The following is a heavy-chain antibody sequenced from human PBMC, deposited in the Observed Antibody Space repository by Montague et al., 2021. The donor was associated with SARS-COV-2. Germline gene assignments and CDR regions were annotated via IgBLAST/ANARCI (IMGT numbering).Heavy chain of an antibody. J-gene: IGHJ3*02. CDR2: IHYSGST. V-gene: IGHV4-59*08. CDR3: AKRGAYSSGWYSGAFDI. Sequence: SETLSLTCTVSGGSISSYYWSWIRQPPGKGLEWIGYIHYSGSTNYNPSLKSRVTISVDTSKNQFSLMLSSVTAADTAVYYCAKRGAYSSGWYSGAFDIWGQGTMVTVSS. D-gene: IGHD6-19*01. CDR1: GGSISSYY.